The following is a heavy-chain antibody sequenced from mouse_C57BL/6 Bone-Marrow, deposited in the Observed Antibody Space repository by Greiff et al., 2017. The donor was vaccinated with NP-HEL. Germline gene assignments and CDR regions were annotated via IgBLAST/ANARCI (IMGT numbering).Heavy chain of an antibody. V-gene: IGHV1-64*01. CDR3: ARWKRTGTTWFAY. CDR2: IHPNSGST. J-gene: IGHJ3*01. CDR1: GYTFTSYW. Sequence: QVQLQQPGAELVKPGASVKLSCKASGYTFTSYWMHWVKQRPGQGLEWIGMIHPNSGSTNYNEKFKSKATLTVDKSSSTAYMQLSSLTSEDSAVYYCARWKRTGTTWFAYWGQGTLVTVSA. D-gene: IGHD4-1*01.